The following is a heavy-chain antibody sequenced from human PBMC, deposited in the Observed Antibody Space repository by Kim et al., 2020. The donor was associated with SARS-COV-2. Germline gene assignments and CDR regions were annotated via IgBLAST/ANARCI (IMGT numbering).Heavy chain of an antibody. V-gene: IGHV3-23*01. D-gene: IGHD3-10*01. CDR1: GFTFSSYA. J-gene: IGHJ4*02. CDR2: ISGSGGST. Sequence: GGSLRLSCAASGFTFSSYAMSWVRQAPGKGLEWVSAISGSGGSTYYADSVKGRFTISRDNSKNTLYLQMNSLRAEDTAVYYCAKEGTKSYGSGSYKIYWGQGTLVTVSS. CDR3: AKEGTKSYGSGSYKIY.